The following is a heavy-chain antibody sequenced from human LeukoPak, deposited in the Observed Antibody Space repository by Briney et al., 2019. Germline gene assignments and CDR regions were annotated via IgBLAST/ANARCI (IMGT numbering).Heavy chain of an antibody. CDR1: GFTFSSYG. CDR2: ISGSGGST. V-gene: IGHV3-23*01. J-gene: IGHJ4*02. CDR3: AKLKTSMIVEDY. D-gene: IGHD3-22*01. Sequence: PGRSLRLSCAASGFTFSSYGMSWVRQAPGKGLEWVSAISGSGGSTYYADSVKGRFTISRDNSKNTLYLQMNSLRAEDTAVYYCAKLKTSMIVEDYWGQGTLVTVSS.